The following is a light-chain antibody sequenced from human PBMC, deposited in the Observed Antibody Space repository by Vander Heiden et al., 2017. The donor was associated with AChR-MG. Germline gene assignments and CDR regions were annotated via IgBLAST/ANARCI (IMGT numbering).Light chain of an antibody. CDR2: AAD. V-gene: IGKV1-39*01. Sequence: DIQMTQSPSSLSASVGDRVTITCRASQRISGYLNWYQQKPGEAPQVLIYAADSLESGVPSRFSGSGSGTEFTLTISNLQPEDSATYYCQQSYRRFTFGPGTKVDIK. CDR1: QRISGY. J-gene: IGKJ3*01. CDR3: QQSYRRFT.